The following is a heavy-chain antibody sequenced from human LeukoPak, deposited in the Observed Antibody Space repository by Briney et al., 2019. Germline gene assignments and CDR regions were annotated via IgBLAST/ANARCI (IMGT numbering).Heavy chain of an antibody. CDR1: GYSISSGFY. D-gene: IGHD3-22*01. CDR2: IYHSGST. Sequence: SETLSLTCTVSGYSISSGFYWGWIRQPPGKGLEWIGSIYHSGSTYYNPSLKSRVTISVDTSKNQFSLKLSSVTAADTAVYYCARDSNYYDSSGYYPINDAFDIWGQGTMVTVSS. J-gene: IGHJ3*02. V-gene: IGHV4-38-2*02. CDR3: ARDSNYYDSSGYYPINDAFDI.